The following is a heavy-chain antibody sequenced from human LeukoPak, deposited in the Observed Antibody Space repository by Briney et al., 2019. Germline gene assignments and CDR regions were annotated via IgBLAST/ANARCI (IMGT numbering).Heavy chain of an antibody. D-gene: IGHD3-3*01. V-gene: IGHV3-23*01. J-gene: IGHJ5*02. Sequence: GGSLRLSCAASGFTFSSYSMNWVRQAPEKGLEWVSSLSDTGGSTYYADSVKGRFIIYRDNSKNTLYLQMNSLRVEDTALYYCARVDWSGYGIWNGPNWFDPWGQGTLVTVSS. CDR3: ARVDWSGYGIWNGPNWFDP. CDR1: GFTFSSYS. CDR2: LSDTGGST.